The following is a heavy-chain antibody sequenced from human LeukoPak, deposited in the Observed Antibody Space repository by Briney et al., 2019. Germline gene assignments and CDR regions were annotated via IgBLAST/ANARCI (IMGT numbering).Heavy chain of an antibody. V-gene: IGHV3-30*04. J-gene: IGHJ6*02. Sequence: GRSLRLSCAASGFTFSSYAMHWVRQAPGKGLEWVAVISYDGSNKYYADSVKGRFTISRDNSKNTLYLQMNSLRAEDTAVYYCAKDQGYSYGAYYYYGMDVWGQGTTVTVSS. D-gene: IGHD5-18*01. CDR2: ISYDGSNK. CDR3: AKDQGYSYGAYYYYGMDV. CDR1: GFTFSSYA.